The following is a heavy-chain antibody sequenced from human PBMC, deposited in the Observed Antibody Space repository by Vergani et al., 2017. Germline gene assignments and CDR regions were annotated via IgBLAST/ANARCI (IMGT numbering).Heavy chain of an antibody. CDR2: IYDSGST. CDR1: GGSVSSGSYY. V-gene: IGHV4-61*10. CDR3: ASEVYDFWSGYSGAFDI. D-gene: IGHD3-3*01. J-gene: IGHJ3*02. Sequence: QVQLQESGPGLVKPSETLSLTCSVSGGSVSSGSYYWSWIRQPAGKGLEWIGYIYDSGSTKYSPSLKSRVTISIDTSKNQFSLEVSSVTAADTAVYYCASEVYDFWSGYSGAFDIWGQGTMVTVSS.